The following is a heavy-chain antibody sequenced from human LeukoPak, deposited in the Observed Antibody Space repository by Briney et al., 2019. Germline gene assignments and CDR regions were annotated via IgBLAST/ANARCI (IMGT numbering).Heavy chain of an antibody. CDR2: IKQDGSEK. V-gene: IGHV3-7*05. Sequence: GGSLTLFCAASGFTFSIYWMSWVRQAPGKGLEGVANIKQDGSEKYYVDSVKGRFTISRDNAKNSLYLQMNSLRAEDTAVYYCASGLGYCTNGVCYKPYYFVYWGQGRLVTVS. D-gene: IGHD2-8*01. J-gene: IGHJ4*02. CDR1: GFTFSIYW. CDR3: ASGLGYCTNGVCYKPYYFVY.